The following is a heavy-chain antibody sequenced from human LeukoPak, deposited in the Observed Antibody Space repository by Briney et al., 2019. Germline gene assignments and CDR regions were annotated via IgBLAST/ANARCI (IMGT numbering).Heavy chain of an antibody. V-gene: IGHV3-7*01. J-gene: IGHJ3*02. Sequence: PGGSLRLSCAASGFTFSNYCMAWVRQSPGKGLDWVANIKQDGIEKNYVDSVRGRFTISRDNAKSSLFLQMNSLRAEDTAVYYCAKERHRYCSGGSCDAFDIWGQGTMVTVSS. CDR2: IKQDGIEK. CDR3: AKERHRYCSGGSCDAFDI. CDR1: GFTFSNYC. D-gene: IGHD2-15*01.